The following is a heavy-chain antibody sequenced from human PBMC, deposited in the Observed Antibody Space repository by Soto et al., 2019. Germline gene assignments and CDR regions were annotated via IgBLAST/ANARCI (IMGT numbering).Heavy chain of an antibody. J-gene: IGHJ5*02. CDR1: GYTFTSYG. Sequence: QVQRVQSGAEVKKPGASGKVSCKASGYTFTSYGISWVRQAPGQGLEWMGWISAYNGNTNYAQKLQGRVTMTTDTSTSTAYMELRSLRYDDTAVYYCARAGRIAAAGYNWFDPWGQGTLVTVSS. CDR2: ISAYNGNT. CDR3: ARAGRIAAAGYNWFDP. V-gene: IGHV1-18*01. D-gene: IGHD6-13*01.